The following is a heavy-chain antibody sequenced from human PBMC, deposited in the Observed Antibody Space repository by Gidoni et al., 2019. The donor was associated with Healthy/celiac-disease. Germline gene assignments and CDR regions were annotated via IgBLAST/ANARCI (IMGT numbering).Heavy chain of an antibody. CDR3: ARDLGSSWLDY. Sequence: LEWVSVIYSGGSTYYADSVKRRFTISSDNSKNTLYLQMNSLRAEDTAVYYCARDLGSSWLDYWGQGTLVTVSS. J-gene: IGHJ4*02. V-gene: IGHV3-53*01. D-gene: IGHD6-13*01. CDR2: IYSGGST.